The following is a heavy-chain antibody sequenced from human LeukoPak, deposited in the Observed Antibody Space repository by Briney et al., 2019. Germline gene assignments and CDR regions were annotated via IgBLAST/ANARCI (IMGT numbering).Heavy chain of an antibody. CDR2: ISAYNGNT. CDR3: ARAGVCSGGSCYSLNWFDP. CDR1: GYTFTSYG. J-gene: IGHJ5*02. D-gene: IGHD2-15*01. V-gene: IGHV1-18*01. Sequence: GASVKVSCKASGYTFTSYGISWVRQAPGQGLGWMGWISAYNGNTNYAQKLQGRVTMTTDTSTSTAYMELRSLRSDDTAVYYCARAGVCSGGSCYSLNWFDPWGQGTLVTVSS.